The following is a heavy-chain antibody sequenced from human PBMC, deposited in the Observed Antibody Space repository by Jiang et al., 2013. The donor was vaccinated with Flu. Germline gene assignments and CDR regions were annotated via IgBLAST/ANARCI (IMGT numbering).Heavy chain of an antibody. J-gene: IGHJ6*02. V-gene: IGHV4-30-4*01. CDR3: ARGKGVPPYYYYGMDV. CDR1: GGSISSGDYY. D-gene: IGHD3-10*01. Sequence: GPGLVKPSQTLSLTCTVSGGSISSGDYYWSWIRQPPGKGLEWIGYIYYSGSTYYNPSLKSRVTISVDTSKNQFSLKLSSVTAADTAVYYCARGKGVPPYYYYGMDVWGQGTTVTVSS. CDR2: IYYSGST.